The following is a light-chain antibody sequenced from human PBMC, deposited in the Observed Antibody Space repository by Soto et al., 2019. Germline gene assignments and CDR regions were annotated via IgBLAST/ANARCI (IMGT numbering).Light chain of an antibody. J-gene: IGLJ3*02. V-gene: IGLV2-23*01. CDR2: EGS. CDR3: CSYAGSRV. CDR1: SSDVGSYNL. Sequence: LTQPHSLSESPGQSITISCTGTSSDVGSYNLVSWYQQHPGKAPKLMIYEGSKRPSGVSNRFSGSKSGNTASLTISGLQAEDEADYYCCSYAGSRVFGGGTKLTVL.